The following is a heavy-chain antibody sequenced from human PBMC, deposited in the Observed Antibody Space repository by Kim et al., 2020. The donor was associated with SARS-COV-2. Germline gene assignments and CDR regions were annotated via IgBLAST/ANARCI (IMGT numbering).Heavy chain of an antibody. CDR2: ISGSGGST. CDR1: GFTFSSYA. Sequence: GGSLRLSCAASGFTFSSYAMSWVRQAPGKGLEWVSAISGSGGSTYYADSVKGRFTISRGNSKNTLYLQMNSLRAEDTAVYYCAKDRDYYYDSSSNWFDPWGQGTLVTVSS. D-gene: IGHD3-22*01. CDR3: AKDRDYYYDSSSNWFDP. J-gene: IGHJ5*02. V-gene: IGHV3-23*01.